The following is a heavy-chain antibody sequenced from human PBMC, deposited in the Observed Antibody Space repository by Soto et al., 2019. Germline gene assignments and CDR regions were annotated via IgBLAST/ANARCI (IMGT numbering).Heavy chain of an antibody. CDR3: TRGPPSWEMLVEFRCDY. Sequence: ASVKVSCKASGYTFSDYGISWVRQAPGQGLEWMGWISAYNGNINYAQRFRNRVAMTIDTSAHTAYLELRSLRSDDTAVFYCTRGPPSWEMLVEFRCDYWGQGTQVTVSS. V-gene: IGHV1-18*04. D-gene: IGHD1-26*01. CDR2: ISAYNGNI. CDR1: GYTFSDYG. J-gene: IGHJ4*02.